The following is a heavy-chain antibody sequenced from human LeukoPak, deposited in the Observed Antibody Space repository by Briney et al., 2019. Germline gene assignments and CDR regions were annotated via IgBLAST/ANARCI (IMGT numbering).Heavy chain of an antibody. CDR2: ISSSSSYI. CDR1: GFTFSSYS. V-gene: IGHV3-21*01. Sequence: PGGSLRLSCAASGFTFSSYSMNWVRQAPGKGLEWVSSISSSSSYIYYADSVKGRFTISRDNAQASLYLQMISLRADDTAVYYCARVSGSLERQSDLDYWGQGTLVIVSS. CDR3: ARVSGSLERQSDLDY. J-gene: IGHJ4*02. D-gene: IGHD1-1*01.